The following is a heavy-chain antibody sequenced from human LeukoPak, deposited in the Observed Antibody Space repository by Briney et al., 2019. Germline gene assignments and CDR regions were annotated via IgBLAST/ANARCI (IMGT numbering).Heavy chain of an antibody. CDR1: GYTFSDYY. D-gene: IGHD2-8*01. CDR3: ATVRNAGRFDP. Sequence: ASVKASCKASGYTFSDYYVHWVRQAPGQGLEWMGWINPNTGATDSAQKFQGRVTMTRDTSISTAYMELSRLRSDDTAVYYCATVRNAGRFDPWGQGTLVTVSS. J-gene: IGHJ5*02. CDR2: INPNTGAT. V-gene: IGHV1-2*02.